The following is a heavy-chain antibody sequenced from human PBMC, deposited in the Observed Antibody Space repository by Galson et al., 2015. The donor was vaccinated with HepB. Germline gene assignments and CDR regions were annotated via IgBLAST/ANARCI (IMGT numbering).Heavy chain of an antibody. CDR1: GYSFTSYW. D-gene: IGHD2-15*01. J-gene: IGHJ6*02. CDR3: ARSVRRWELPRRHGYYYGMDV. CDR2: IYPGDSDT. Sequence: QPGAEVKKPVESLKISCTGSGYSFTSYWIGWVRQMPGQGLEWMGIIYPGDSDTRYSPSFQGQVTISADKSISTAYLQWSSLKASDTAMYYCARSVRRWELPRRHGYYYGMDVWGQGTTVTVSS. V-gene: IGHV5-51*01.